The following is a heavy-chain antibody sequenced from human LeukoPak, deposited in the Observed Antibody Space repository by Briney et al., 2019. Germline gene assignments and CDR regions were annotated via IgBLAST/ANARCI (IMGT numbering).Heavy chain of an antibody. CDR2: ISASGDRT. V-gene: IGHV3-23*01. Sequence: GGSLSLSCAPSGFIFSSYVMSWVRQAPGKGLEWVSGISASGDRTYYADSVKGRFTISRDNSKNTLYLQMNSLRVEDTAVYSCAKDLPKITIFGALQHWGQGTLVTVSS. CDR3: AKDLPKITIFGALQH. CDR1: GFIFSSYV. J-gene: IGHJ1*01. D-gene: IGHD3-3*01.